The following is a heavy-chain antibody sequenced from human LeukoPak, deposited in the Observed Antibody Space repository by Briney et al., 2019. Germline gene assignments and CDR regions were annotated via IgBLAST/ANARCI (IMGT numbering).Heavy chain of an antibody. CDR2: INNDGSTT. Sequence: PGGSLRLSCAASGFTFSSYWMHWVRQAPGKGLVWVLRINNDGSTTRYADSVKGRFTISRDNAKNTLYLQMNSLRAEDTAMYYCARSNSPYYFDYWGQGTLVTVSS. V-gene: IGHV3-74*01. CDR3: ARSNSPYYFDY. CDR1: GFTFSSYW. D-gene: IGHD4-23*01. J-gene: IGHJ4*02.